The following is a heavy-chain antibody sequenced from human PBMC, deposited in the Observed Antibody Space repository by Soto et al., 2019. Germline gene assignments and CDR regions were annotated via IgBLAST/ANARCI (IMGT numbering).Heavy chain of an antibody. CDR2: IYHGGSS. V-gene: IGHV4-4*02. D-gene: IGHD3-22*01. Sequence: QVQLQESGPGLVKPSGTLSLTCAVSGGSISSTKWWSWVRQPPGKGLEWIGQIYHGGSSNYNPSLKRRVTILVDKSKNPCSLKLSSVTAADTAVYYCAKDRDGSGMGGMDVWGQGKTVTVSS. CDR1: GGSISSTKW. J-gene: IGHJ6*02. CDR3: AKDRDGSGMGGMDV.